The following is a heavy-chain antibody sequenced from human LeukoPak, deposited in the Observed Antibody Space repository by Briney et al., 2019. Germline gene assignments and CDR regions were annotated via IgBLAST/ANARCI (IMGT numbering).Heavy chain of an antibody. CDR3: TRYGDSSGRPFDY. CDR2: IRSKANSYAT. V-gene: IGHV3-73*01. D-gene: IGHD3-22*01. Sequence: GGSLRLSCAASGFTFSGSAMHWVRQASGKGLEWVGRIRSKANSYATAYAASVKGRFTISRDDPKNTAYLQMNSLKTEDTAVYYCTRYGDSSGRPFDYWGQGTLVTVSS. CDR1: GFTFSGSA. J-gene: IGHJ4*02.